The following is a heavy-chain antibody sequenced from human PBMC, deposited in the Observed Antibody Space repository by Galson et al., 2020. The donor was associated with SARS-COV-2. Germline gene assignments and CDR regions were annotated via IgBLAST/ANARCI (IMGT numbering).Heavy chain of an antibody. CDR3: ARAVPAVAGTEYFDD. D-gene: IGHD6-19*01. CDR2: IYSSGST. V-gene: IGHV4-59*01. CDR1: GGSFSDYY. J-gene: IGHJ4*02. Sequence: ETSETLSLTCAVSGGSFSDYYWSWIRQAPGKGLEWIGYIYSSGSTNYNPSLKSRVTISVDTSKNQFSLKLSSVTAADTAVYYCARAVPAVAGTEYFDDWGQGTLVTVSS.